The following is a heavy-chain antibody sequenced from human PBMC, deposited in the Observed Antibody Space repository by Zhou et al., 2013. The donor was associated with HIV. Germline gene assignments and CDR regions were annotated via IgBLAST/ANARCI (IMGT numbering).Heavy chain of an antibody. V-gene: IGHV1-69*05. J-gene: IGHJ4*02. CDR3: AREGLETTVVTTGDMGY. Sequence: QVQLVQSGAEVKKPGSSVNVSCKASGGTFSSYAISWVRQAPGQGLEWMGGIIPMFGRANYEQKFQGRVTITTDESTSTAYMELSSLRSEDTAVYYCAREGLETTVVTTGDMGYWGQGTLVTVSS. CDR1: GGTFSSYA. CDR2: IIPMFGRA. D-gene: IGHD4-17*01.